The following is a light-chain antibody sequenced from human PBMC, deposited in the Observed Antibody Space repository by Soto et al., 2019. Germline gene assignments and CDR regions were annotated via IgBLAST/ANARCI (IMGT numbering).Light chain of an antibody. CDR1: SSDVGGYNY. Sequence: QSALTQPASVSGSPGQSISISCTGTSSDVGGYNYVSWYQQHQGKAPKLMIYEVSNRPSGVSNRFSGSKSGNTASLTISGLQAEDEADYYCSSYTSSSIDYVFGTGTKVTVL. CDR2: EVS. V-gene: IGLV2-14*01. J-gene: IGLJ1*01. CDR3: SSYTSSSIDYV.